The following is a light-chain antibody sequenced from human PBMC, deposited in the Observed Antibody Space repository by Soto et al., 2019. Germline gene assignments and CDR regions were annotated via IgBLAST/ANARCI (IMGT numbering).Light chain of an antibody. Sequence: QSALTQPPSASGSPGQSVTISCTGTSSDVGNYNFVSWYRQHPGKAPKLIIYEVTKRPSGVPDRFSGSKSGNTASLTVSGLRAEDEADYYCSSYAGNNNMVFGGGTKLTVL. V-gene: IGLV2-8*01. J-gene: IGLJ2*01. CDR2: EVT. CDR3: SSYAGNNNMV. CDR1: SSDVGNYNF.